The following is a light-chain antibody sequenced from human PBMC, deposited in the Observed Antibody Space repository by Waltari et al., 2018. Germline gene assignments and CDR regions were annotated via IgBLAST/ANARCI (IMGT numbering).Light chain of an antibody. J-gene: IGKJ3*01. Sequence: EIVMTQSPATLSVSPGERATLSCRASQTISTNLAWYQQKPGQAPSLLIYGAFTRATGGPARFSGSASGTEFTLTISSLQSEDFAVYYCQQYNNWSFTFGPGTKVDIK. CDR1: QTISTN. CDR2: GAF. V-gene: IGKV3-15*01. CDR3: QQYNNWSFT.